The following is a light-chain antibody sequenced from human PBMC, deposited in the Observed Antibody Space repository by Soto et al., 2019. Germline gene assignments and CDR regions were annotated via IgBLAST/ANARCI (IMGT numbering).Light chain of an antibody. J-gene: IGKJ2*01. Sequence: EIVLTQSPVTLSFSPGERAILSCRASQSVSSSYLAWYQQKPGQAPRLLIHGASSRATGIPGRFSGSGSGTDFTLTISRLEPEDFAVYYCQQYGSSPYTFGQGTKLEIK. CDR1: QSVSSSY. V-gene: IGKV3-20*01. CDR2: GAS. CDR3: QQYGSSPYT.